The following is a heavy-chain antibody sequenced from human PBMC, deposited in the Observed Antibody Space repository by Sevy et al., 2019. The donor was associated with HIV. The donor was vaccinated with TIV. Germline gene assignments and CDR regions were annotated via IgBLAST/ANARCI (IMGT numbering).Heavy chain of an antibody. CDR1: GYTFTGYY. CDR2: INPNSGGT. V-gene: IGHV1-2*06. CDR3: ASLASIMAARPSPSLDY. J-gene: IGHJ4*02. D-gene: IGHD6-6*01. Sequence: ASVKVSCKASGYTFTGYYMHWVRQAPGQGLEWMGRINPNSGGTNYAQKFQGRVTMTRDTSISTAYMELSRLRSDDTAVYYCASLASIMAARPSPSLDYWGQGTLVTVSS.